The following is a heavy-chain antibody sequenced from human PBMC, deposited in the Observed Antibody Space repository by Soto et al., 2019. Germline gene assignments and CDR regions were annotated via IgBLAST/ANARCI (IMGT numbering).Heavy chain of an antibody. CDR2: IYSGGST. CDR3: ARDFRPPYGVRYFDY. V-gene: IGHV3-53*04. Sequence: TXXSLRLSCAASGFTVSSNYVSWVLQAPGKGLEWVSVIYSGGSTYYADSVKGRFTISRHNSKNTLYLLMNSLRAEDTAVYYCARDFRPPYGVRYFDYWGQGTLVTVSS. D-gene: IGHD4-17*01. CDR1: GFTVSSNY. J-gene: IGHJ4*02.